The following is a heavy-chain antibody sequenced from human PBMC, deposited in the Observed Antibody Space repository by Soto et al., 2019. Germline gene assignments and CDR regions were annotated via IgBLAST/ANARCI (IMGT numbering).Heavy chain of an antibody. CDR3: ARESSGYSSYFDY. CDR2: ISSDGSST. D-gene: IGHD5-12*01. J-gene: IGHJ4*02. V-gene: IGHV3-74*01. Sequence: EVQLVESGGGLVQPGGSLRLSCAAPGVSFSTYSIHWVRQATGKGLVWVSRISSDGSSTNYAGSVKGRFTISRDNAKNAVYLQMNSLTSEDTAVYYCARESSGYSSYFDYWGQGTLVTVSS. CDR1: GVSFSTYS.